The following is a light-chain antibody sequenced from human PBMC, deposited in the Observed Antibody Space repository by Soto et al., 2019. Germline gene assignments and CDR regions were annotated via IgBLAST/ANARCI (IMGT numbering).Light chain of an antibody. Sequence: QSALTQPASVSGSPGQSITISCTGTTSDVGGYNYVSWYLHHPGKAPKLMIYEVRNRPSGVSNRFSGSKSANTASLTISGLQAEDEADYYCTSYTSSGTMLFGGGTKLTVL. CDR1: TSDVGGYNY. V-gene: IGLV2-14*01. J-gene: IGLJ2*01. CDR3: TSYTSSGTML. CDR2: EVR.